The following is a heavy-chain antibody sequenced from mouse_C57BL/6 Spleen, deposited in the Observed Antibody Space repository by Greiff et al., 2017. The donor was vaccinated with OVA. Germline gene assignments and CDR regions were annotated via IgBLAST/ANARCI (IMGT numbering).Heavy chain of an antibody. CDR1: GYTFTSYG. CDR2: IYIGNGYT. D-gene: IGHD1-1*01. CDR3: ASPFITREAWFAY. J-gene: IGHJ3*01. Sequence: VQLQQSGAELVRPGSSVKMSCKPSGYTFTSYGINWVKQRPGQGLEWIGYIYIGNGYTEYNEKFKGKATLTSDTSSSTAYMQLSSLTSEDSAIYFCASPFITREAWFAYWGQGTLVTVSA. V-gene: IGHV1-58*01.